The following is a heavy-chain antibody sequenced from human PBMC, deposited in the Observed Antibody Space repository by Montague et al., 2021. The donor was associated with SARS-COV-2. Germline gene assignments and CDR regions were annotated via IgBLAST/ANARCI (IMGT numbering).Heavy chain of an antibody. CDR3: AREGLSGSYYGFLDY. CDR2: ISYDGSNK. V-gene: IGHV3-30-3*01. Sequence: SLRLSCAASGITFSSYAMHWVRQAPGKGLEWVAVISYDGSNKYYADPVKGRFTISRDISKNTLYLQMNSLRAEDTAVYYCAREGLSGSYYGFLDYWGQGTLVTVSS. J-gene: IGHJ4*02. D-gene: IGHD3-10*01. CDR1: GITFSSYA.